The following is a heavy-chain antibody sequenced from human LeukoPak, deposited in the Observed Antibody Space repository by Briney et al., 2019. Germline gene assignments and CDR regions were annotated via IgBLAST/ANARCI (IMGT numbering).Heavy chain of an antibody. CDR3: ARDLGQYYDTSDNWFDP. J-gene: IGHJ5*02. CDR1: GFTLSNYW. CDR2: INSDGINT. D-gene: IGHD3-22*01. Sequence: GSLRLSCAASGFTLSNYWMHWVRQAPGKGLVWVSRINSDGINTSYADSVKGRSTISRDNAKNTLNLQMNSLRAEDTAVYYCARDLGQYYDTSDNWFDPWGQGTLVTVSS. V-gene: IGHV3-74*01.